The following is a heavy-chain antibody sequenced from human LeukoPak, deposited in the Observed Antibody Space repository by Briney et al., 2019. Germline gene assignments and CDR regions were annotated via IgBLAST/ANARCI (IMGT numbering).Heavy chain of an antibody. D-gene: IGHD1-1*01. CDR2: IIPILGIA. J-gene: IGHJ4*01. Sequence: PLASVKVSCKASGGTFSNHAISWVRQAPGQGLEWMGRIIPILGIANYAQKFQGRVTITRNTSISIAYMELSSLRSEDTAVYYCTRRSGGTGTTLGYWGQGTLVTVSS. CDR1: GGTFSNHA. CDR3: TRRSGGTGTTLGY. V-gene: IGHV1-69*04.